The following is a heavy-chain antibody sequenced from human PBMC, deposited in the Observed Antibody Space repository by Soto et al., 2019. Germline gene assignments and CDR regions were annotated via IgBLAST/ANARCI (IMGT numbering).Heavy chain of an antibody. D-gene: IGHD3-3*01. Sequence: EVKLLESGGGLAQPGGSLRLSCVGSGFTFASYAISWVRQAPGERLQWIAAISGSADGTDYAHSVRGRFTISRDNAKKTVHLQMDSLRVEDTAIYFCAKDTVGGYSFWSGYYSDGLDVWGQGTLATVS. CDR1: GFTFASYA. CDR2: ISGSADGT. J-gene: IGHJ3*01. V-gene: IGHV3-23*01. CDR3: AKDTVGGYSFWSGYYSDGLDV.